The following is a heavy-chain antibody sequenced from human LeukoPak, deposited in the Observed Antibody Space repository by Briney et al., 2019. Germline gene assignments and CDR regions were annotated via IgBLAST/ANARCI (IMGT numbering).Heavy chain of an antibody. CDR3: GKDRKLDY. CDR2: ISDNGGDT. CDR1: GFTFNNYA. V-gene: IGHV3-23*01. D-gene: IGHD1-14*01. J-gene: IGHJ4*02. Sequence: GGSLRLSCAASGFTFNNYAMSWVRQAPGKGLEWVSAISDNGGDTKYADSVKGRFTISRDNSKSTLYLQMNSLRVEDTAIYYCGKDRKLDYWGQGTLVTVSS.